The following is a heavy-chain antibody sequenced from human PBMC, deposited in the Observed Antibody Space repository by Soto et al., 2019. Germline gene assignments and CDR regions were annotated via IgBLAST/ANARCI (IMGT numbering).Heavy chain of an antibody. CDR1: GFTFSIYG. V-gene: IGHV3-30*18. J-gene: IGHJ4*02. CDR3: AKDRSDCGDPQFDY. D-gene: IGHD2-21*02. Sequence: QVQLAESWGGVVQPGRSLRLSCAASGFTFSIYGMHWFRQAPGKGLEWVAVVSYDGRNKYYADSVKGRFTISRDNSKNTLYLQMNSLSAEETAVYYCAKDRSDCGDPQFDYRGQGTLVTVSS. CDR2: VSYDGRNK.